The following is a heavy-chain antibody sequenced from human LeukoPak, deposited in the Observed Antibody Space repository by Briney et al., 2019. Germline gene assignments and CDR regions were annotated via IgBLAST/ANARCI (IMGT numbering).Heavy chain of an antibody. V-gene: IGHV5-51*01. CDR3: ARRAYSGYDSGAFDI. D-gene: IGHD5-12*01. J-gene: IGHJ3*02. Sequence: VESLCISCKGSGYTFTHYWIGWVRQMPGKGLEWMGIIYPGDSETRYSPSVQGQVTISADKSISTAYLQWSSLKASDTAMYYCARRAYSGYDSGAFDIWGQGTMVSVSS. CDR2: IYPGDSET. CDR1: GYTFTHYW.